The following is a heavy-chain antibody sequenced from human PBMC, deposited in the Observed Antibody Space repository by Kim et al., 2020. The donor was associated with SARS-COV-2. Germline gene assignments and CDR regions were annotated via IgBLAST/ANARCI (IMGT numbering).Heavy chain of an antibody. CDR1: GFAFSDYV. D-gene: IGHD3-10*01. CDR2: VDAGGTST. J-gene: IGHJ5*01. V-gene: IGHV3-23*01. CDR3: TKTRDTYGSGTYGRWFDS. Sequence: GGSLRLSCGASGFAFSDYVMNWVRQAPGKGLEWVSNVDAGGTSTKYADSVKGRFTSSRDNWRNTLSLQMNGLRDEDTAVYYCTKTRDTYGSGTYGRWFDSWGQGTLVTVSS.